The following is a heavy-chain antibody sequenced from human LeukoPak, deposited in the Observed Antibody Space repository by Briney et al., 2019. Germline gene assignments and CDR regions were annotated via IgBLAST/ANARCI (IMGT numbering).Heavy chain of an antibody. Sequence: GGSLRLSCAASGFTFSSYGMHWVRQAPGKGLEWVAVISYDGSNKYYADSVKGRFTISRDNSRNTLYLQMNSLRAEDTAVYYCAKDAYRYSGYVYVDYWGQGTLVTVSS. CDR2: ISYDGSNK. CDR1: GFTFSSYG. CDR3: AKDAYRYSGYVYVDY. J-gene: IGHJ4*02. D-gene: IGHD5-12*01. V-gene: IGHV3-30*18.